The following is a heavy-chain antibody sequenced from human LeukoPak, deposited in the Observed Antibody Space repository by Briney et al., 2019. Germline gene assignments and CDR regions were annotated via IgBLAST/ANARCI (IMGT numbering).Heavy chain of an antibody. V-gene: IGHV3-30*02. CDR2: IRYDGSNK. D-gene: IGHD1-26*01. CDR1: GFTFGSHG. CDR3: AKDLRRIVGATKGMDV. J-gene: IGHJ6*03. Sequence: GGSLRLSCAASGFTFGSHGMHWVRQAPGKGLEWVAFIRYDGSNKYYADSVKGRFTISRDSSKNTLYLQMNSLRAEDTAVYYCAKDLRRIVGATKGMDVWGKGTTVTVSS.